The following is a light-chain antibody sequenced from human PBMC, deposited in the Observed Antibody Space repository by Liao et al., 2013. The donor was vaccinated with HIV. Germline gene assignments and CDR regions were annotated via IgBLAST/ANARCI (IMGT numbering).Light chain of an antibody. CDR3: QAWDSGTGV. CDR1: KLGDKY. Sequence: SYELTQPPSVSVSPGQTAIITCSGDKLGDKYTCWYQQRPGQSPVLVIYEDNKRPSGIPERFSGSNSGNTATLTISGTQAMDEADYYCQAWDSGTGVFGTGTKVTVL. J-gene: IGLJ1*01. CDR2: EDN. V-gene: IGLV3-1*01.